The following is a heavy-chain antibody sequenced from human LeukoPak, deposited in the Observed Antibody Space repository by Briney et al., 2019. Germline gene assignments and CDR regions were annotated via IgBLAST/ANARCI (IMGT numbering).Heavy chain of an antibody. CDR2: IYYSGSN. D-gene: IGHD3-10*01. J-gene: IGHJ3*02. CDR3: ARLNYGSGDLDAFDI. CDR1: GGSISSYY. V-gene: IGHV4-59*01. Sequence: SETLSLTCTVSGGSISSYYWSWIRQPPGKGLEWIGYIYYSGSNNYNPSLKSRVTISVGTSKNQFSLKLSSVTAADTAVYYCARLNYGSGDLDAFDIWGQGTMVTVSS.